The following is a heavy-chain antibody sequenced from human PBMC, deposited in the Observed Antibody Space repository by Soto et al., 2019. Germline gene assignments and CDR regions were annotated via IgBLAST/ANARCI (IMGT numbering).Heavy chain of an antibody. V-gene: IGHV3-74*01. CDR1: GFTFSSYW. J-gene: IGHJ4*02. CDR3: VRGEGGWETY. D-gene: IGHD6-19*01. CDR2: INSDGSST. Sequence: PGGSLRLSCAASGFTFSSYWIHWVRQAPGKGLVWVSHINSDGSSTTYADSVKGRFTISRDNAKNTLYLQMNSLRADDTAVYYCVRGEGGWETYWGQGTLVTVSS.